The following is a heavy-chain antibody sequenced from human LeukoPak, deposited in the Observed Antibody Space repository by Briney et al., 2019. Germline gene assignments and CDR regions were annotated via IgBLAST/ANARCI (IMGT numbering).Heavy chain of an antibody. V-gene: IGHV4-59*03. Sequence: PSETLSLTCTVSGGSMSRYYWSWIRQSPGKGLEWIGCIYYSGSTDYNPSLKSRVTISLATSTNKFSLNVNSVTAADTAVYYCAGLWFGDPDGDHDYWRQGTLVSVSS. CDR2: IYYSGST. D-gene: IGHD3-10*01. J-gene: IGHJ4*02. CDR3: AGLWFGDPDGDHDY. CDR1: GGSMSRYY.